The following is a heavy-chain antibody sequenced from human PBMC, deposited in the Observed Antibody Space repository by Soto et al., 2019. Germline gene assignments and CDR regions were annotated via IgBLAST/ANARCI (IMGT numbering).Heavy chain of an antibody. CDR3: AREHYYDSSGFAIYAFDI. CDR1: GGTFSSYA. J-gene: IGHJ3*02. Sequence: QVQLVQSGAEVKKPGSSVKVSCKASGGTFSSYAISWVRQAPGQGLEWMGGIIPIFGTANYAKKFQGRVTITADESTSTAYMELSSLRSEDTAVYYCAREHYYDSSGFAIYAFDIWGQGTMVTVSS. V-gene: IGHV1-69*01. CDR2: IIPIFGTA. D-gene: IGHD3-22*01.